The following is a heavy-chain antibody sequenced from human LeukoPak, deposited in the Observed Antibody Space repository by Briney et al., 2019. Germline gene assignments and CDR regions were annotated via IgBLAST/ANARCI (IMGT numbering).Heavy chain of an antibody. D-gene: IGHD5-24*01. CDR3: ARNRDGYNSFDY. V-gene: IGHV4-61*02. CDR1: GDSSSSGSYY. Sequence: NPSETLSLTCTVSGDSSSSGSYYWSWIRQPAGKGLEWIGRIHPSGSTNYNPSLKSRVTISVDTSKNQFSLKLSSVTAADTAVYYCARNRDGYNSFDYWGQGTLVTVSS. J-gene: IGHJ4*02. CDR2: IHPSGST.